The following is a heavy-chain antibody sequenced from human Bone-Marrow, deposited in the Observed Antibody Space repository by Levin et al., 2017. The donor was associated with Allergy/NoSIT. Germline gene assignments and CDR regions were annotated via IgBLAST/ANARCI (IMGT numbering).Heavy chain of an antibody. CDR1: GYSFTSYW. CDR2: IFPSDSDT. D-gene: IGHD5-18*01. CDR3: VGFSSAWGSYGPNPNH. J-gene: IGHJ5*02. Sequence: GESLKISCKASGYSFTSYWIGWVRQLPGKGLEWMVIIFPSDSDTRYSPSFQGQVTISADKSISTAYLQWSSLKASDTAIYYGVGFSSAWGSYGPNPNHWGQGTLVTVSS. V-gene: IGHV5-51*01.